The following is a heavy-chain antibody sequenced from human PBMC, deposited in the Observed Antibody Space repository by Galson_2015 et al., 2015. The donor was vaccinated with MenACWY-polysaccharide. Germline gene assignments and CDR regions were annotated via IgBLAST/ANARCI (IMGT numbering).Heavy chain of an antibody. Sequence: SLRLSCAASGFTFSNYAMSWVRQAPGKGLEWVSTIGGSGSNTHYADSVKGRFTISRDNSKNPLSLQMSSLRAEDTAVYYCARVRYSTGKYQFDYWGQGTLVAVSS. CDR1: GFTFSNYA. V-gene: IGHV3-23*01. J-gene: IGHJ4*02. CDR3: ARVRYSTGKYQFDY. D-gene: IGHD2-2*01. CDR2: IGGSGSNT.